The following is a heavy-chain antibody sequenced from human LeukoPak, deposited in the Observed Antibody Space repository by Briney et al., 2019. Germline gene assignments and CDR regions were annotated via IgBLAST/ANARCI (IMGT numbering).Heavy chain of an antibody. Sequence: ASVKVSCKVSGYTLTELSMHWVRQAPGKGLEWMGGFDPEDGETIYAQKFQGRVTMTRDTTTSTVYMELSSLRSEDTAVYYCARVPVDTAMVTDYWGQGTLVTVSS. D-gene: IGHD5-18*01. V-gene: IGHV1-24*01. CDR2: FDPEDGET. J-gene: IGHJ4*02. CDR1: GYTLTELS. CDR3: ARVPVDTAMVTDY.